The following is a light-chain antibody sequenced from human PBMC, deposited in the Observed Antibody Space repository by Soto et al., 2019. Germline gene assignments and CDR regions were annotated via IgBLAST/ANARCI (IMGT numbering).Light chain of an antibody. CDR1: SSNIGSNT. J-gene: IGLJ2*01. Sequence: QPVLTQPPSASGTPGQRVTISCSGSSSNIGSNTVNWYQELPGTAPKLLIYSDNQRPSGVPDRFSGSKSGTSASLAISGLQSEDEAEYYCAAWDDSLNVVIFAGGTKLTVL. V-gene: IGLV1-44*01. CDR2: SDN. CDR3: AAWDDSLNVVI.